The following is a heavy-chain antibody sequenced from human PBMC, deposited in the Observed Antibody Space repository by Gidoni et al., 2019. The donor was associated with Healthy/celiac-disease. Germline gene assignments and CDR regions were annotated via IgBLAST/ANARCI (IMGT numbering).Heavy chain of an antibody. CDR3: AHRAYGDYGPYYFDY. V-gene: IGHV2-5*01. CDR1: GFSLSTRGVG. J-gene: IGHJ4*02. Sequence: QITLKESGPTLVKPTQTLTLTCTFSGFSLSTRGVGVGWIRQPPGKALEWLALIYWNDDKRYSPSLKSRLTITKDTSKNQVVLTMTNMDPVDTATYYCAHRAYGDYGPYYFDYWGQGTLVTVSS. D-gene: IGHD4-17*01. CDR2: IYWNDDK.